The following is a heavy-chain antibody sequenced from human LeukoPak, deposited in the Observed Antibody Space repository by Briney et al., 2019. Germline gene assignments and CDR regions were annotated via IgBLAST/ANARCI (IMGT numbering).Heavy chain of an antibody. V-gene: IGHV3-30-3*01. CDR2: ISYDGSNK. D-gene: IGHD4-23*01. J-gene: IGHJ3*02. CDR1: GFTFSSYA. Sequence: SGGSLRLSCAASGFTFSSYAMHWVRQAPGKGLEWVAVISYDGSNKYYADSVKGRFTISRDNSKNTLYLQMNSLRAEVTAVYYCARAGSLATVVTPGAFDIWGQGTMVTVSS. CDR3: ARAGSLATVVTPGAFDI.